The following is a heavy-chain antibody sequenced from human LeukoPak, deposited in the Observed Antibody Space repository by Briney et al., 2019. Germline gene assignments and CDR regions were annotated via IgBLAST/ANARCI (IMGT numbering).Heavy chain of an antibody. CDR1: GFTFSSYG. CDR3: AKKGYSNGWRDSYYFDC. CDR2: IRNDGSYR. V-gene: IGHV3-30*02. Sequence: GGSLRLSCAASGFTFSSYGMRWVRQAPGKGLEWVAFIRNDGSYRYYVDSVKGRFTISRDNSKLYLQMNSLRAEDTAVYYCAKKGYSNGWRDSYYFDCWGQGTLVTVSS. J-gene: IGHJ4*02. D-gene: IGHD6-19*01.